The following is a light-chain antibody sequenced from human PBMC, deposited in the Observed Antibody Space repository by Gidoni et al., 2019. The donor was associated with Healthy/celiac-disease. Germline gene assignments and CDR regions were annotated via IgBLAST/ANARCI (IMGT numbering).Light chain of an antibody. Sequence: QSALTQPASVSGSPGQSITISCTGTSSDVGSYNLVSWYQQHPGKAPKLMIYEVSKRPSGVSTRLSGSKYGNTASLTISGRQAEDEADYYCCSYAGSSTVVFGGGTKLTVL. V-gene: IGLV2-23*02. CDR3: CSYAGSSTVV. CDR2: EVS. CDR1: SSDVGSYNL. J-gene: IGLJ2*01.